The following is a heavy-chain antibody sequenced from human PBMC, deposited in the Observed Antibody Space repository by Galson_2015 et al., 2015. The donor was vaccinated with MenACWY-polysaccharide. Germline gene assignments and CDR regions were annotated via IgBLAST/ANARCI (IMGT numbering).Heavy chain of an antibody. V-gene: IGHV4-39*07. CDR2: INPSGST. J-gene: IGHJ1*01. CDR1: GDSITRSDYY. CDR3: ARGASRYSQN. Sequence: ETLSLTCTVSGDSITRSDYYWGWIRQPPGKGLQWIGEINPSGSTNYNPSLKSRVTISVDTSKNQYSLRLTSVTAADTAVYYCARGASRYSQNWGQGTLVTVSS. D-gene: IGHD1-26*01.